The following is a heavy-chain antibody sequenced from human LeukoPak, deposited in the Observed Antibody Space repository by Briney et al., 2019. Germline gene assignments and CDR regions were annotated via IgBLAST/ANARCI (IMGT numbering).Heavy chain of an antibody. J-gene: IGHJ6*03. CDR3: ARGNMWDYRRYYYYMDV. Sequence: PSETLSLTCTVSGASMSSHYWSWIRQPPGKGLEWIGYIYYSGGTNYNSSLKSRVTISLDTSKNQFSLELNSVTAADRAVYYCARGNMWDYRRYYYYMDVWGKGTTVTVSS. CDR2: IYYSGGT. CDR1: GASMSSHY. V-gene: IGHV4-59*11. D-gene: IGHD4-11*01.